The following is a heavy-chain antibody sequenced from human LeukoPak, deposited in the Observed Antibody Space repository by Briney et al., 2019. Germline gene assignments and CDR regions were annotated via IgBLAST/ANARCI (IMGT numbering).Heavy chain of an antibody. CDR2: IYHSGST. Sequence: SETLSLTCTVSGGSVISGIYYWSWIRQPPGKGLEWIGYIYHSGSTYYNPSLKSRVTKSVDRSKNQFSLKLSSVTAADTAVYYCARGPSTSGYCSSTSCYGRYGMDVWGQGTTVTVSS. J-gene: IGHJ6*02. V-gene: IGHV4-30-2*01. D-gene: IGHD2-2*01. CDR3: ARGPSTSGYCSSTSCYGRYGMDV. CDR1: GGSVISGIYY.